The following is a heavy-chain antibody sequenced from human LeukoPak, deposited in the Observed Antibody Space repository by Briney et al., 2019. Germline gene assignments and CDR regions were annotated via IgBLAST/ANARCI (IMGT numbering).Heavy chain of an antibody. V-gene: IGHV4-34*01. D-gene: IGHD2-2*01. CDR1: GVSFSGFY. CDR2: INHSGGT. J-gene: IGHJ4*02. CDR3: ARGGRVDNPAGRRNYFDY. Sequence: SETLSLTCAASGVSFSGFYWSWVRQPPGKGLEWTGEINHSGGTNYNPSLKSRVIISVDTSKNQFSLKLSSVTAADTAVYCCARGGRVDNPAGRRNYFDYWGQGTLVTVSS.